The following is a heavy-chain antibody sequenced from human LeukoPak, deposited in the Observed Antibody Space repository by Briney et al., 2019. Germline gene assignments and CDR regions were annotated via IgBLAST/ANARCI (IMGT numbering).Heavy chain of an antibody. CDR3: ARGVSYYYDNSGHPGWYFDL. Sequence: PGGSLRLSCAVSGFTFNYYDMHWVRQAPGKRLKWISAIRTTGDTHYPDSVKGRFAMSREDAKNSVHLQMNTLRAGDTAVYYCARGVSYYYDNSGHPGWYFDLWGRGTLVTVSS. V-gene: IGHV3-13*01. CDR1: GFTFNYYD. CDR2: IRTTGDT. J-gene: IGHJ2*01. D-gene: IGHD3-22*01.